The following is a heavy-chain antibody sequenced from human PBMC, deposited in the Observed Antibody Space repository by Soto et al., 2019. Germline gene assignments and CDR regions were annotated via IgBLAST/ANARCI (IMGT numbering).Heavy chain of an antibody. CDR3: GRDRHDSSGYYYGFGY. V-gene: IGHV3-30-3*01. J-gene: IGHJ4*02. Sequence: GGSLRLSCAASGFTFSSYAMHWVRQAPGKGLEWVAVISYDGSNKYYADSVKGRFTISRDNSKNTLYLQMNSLRAEDTAVYYCGRDRHDSSGYYYGFGYWGQGTLVTVSS. CDR2: ISYDGSNK. CDR1: GFTFSSYA. D-gene: IGHD3-22*01.